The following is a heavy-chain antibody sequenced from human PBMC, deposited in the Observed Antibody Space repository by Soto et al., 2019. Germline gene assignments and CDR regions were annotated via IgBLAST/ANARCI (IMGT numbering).Heavy chain of an antibody. CDR1: GFTFSNYG. Sequence: QVQLVESGGGVVQPGRSLRLSCEASGFTFSNYGMHWVRQAPGKGLEWVAVISYDGNTKYYSDSVKGRFTISRDNSKNTLYLKLNSLRTEDTAVYYCANQIATGHWGRGTLVTVSA. V-gene: IGHV3-30*18. CDR2: ISYDGNTK. CDR3: ANQIATGH. D-gene: IGHD3-22*01. J-gene: IGHJ4*02.